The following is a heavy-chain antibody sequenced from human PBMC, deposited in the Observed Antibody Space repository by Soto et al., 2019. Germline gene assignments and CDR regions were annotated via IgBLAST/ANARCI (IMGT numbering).Heavy chain of an antibody. D-gene: IGHD3-3*01. CDR1: GFTFSSYS. V-gene: IGHV3-21*01. CDR2: ISSSSSYI. CDR3: ARDRPVWSCYPGGMDV. Sequence: EVQLVESGGGLVKPGGSLRLSCAASGFTFSSYSMNWVRQAPGKGLEWVSSISSSSSYIYYADSVKGRFTISRDNAKNSLHLQTNRPSAEVTAVYYCARDRPVWSCYPGGMDVWGHGTAVTVSS. J-gene: IGHJ6*02.